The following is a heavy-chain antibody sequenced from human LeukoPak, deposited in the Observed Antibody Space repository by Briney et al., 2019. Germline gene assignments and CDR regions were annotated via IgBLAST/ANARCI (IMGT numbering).Heavy chain of an antibody. Sequence: ASVKVSCKASGYTFTSYGISWVRQAPGQGLEWMGWISAYNGSTNYAQKLQGRVTMTTDTSTSTAYMELRSLRSDDTAVYYCARDRLLGKNNWFDPWGQGTLVTVSS. CDR1: GYTFTSYG. CDR3: ARDRLLGKNNWFDP. D-gene: IGHD2-15*01. CDR2: ISAYNGST. J-gene: IGHJ5*02. V-gene: IGHV1-18*01.